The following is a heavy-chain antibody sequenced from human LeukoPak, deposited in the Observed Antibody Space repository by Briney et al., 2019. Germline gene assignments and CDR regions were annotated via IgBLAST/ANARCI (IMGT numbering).Heavy chain of an antibody. CDR1: GGSISSGDYY. D-gene: IGHD6-13*01. CDR3: ASWYSSTTGDWFDP. J-gene: IGHJ5*02. V-gene: IGHV4-31*03. Sequence: SETLSLTCTVSGGSISSGDYYWSWIRQHPGKGLEWIGYIYYSGSTYYNPSLKSRVTISVDTSKNQFSLKLSSVTAADTAVYYCASWYSSTTGDWFDPWGQGTLVTVSP. CDR2: IYYSGST.